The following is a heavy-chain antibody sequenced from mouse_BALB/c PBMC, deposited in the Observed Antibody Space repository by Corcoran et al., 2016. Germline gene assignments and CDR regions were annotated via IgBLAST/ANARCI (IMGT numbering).Heavy chain of an antibody. CDR2: ISGSGSNT. CDR3: AKDLRSGVGPSRYDD. J-gene: IGHJ4*01. D-gene: IGHD2-10*02. Sequence: EVQLLESGGDLVQPGGSLRLSCAASGFTFSSYVMSWVRQAPGKGLEWLSVISGSGSNTYYADSVKGRFTISRDNSKNTLYLQMNSLRAEDTAVYYCAKDLRSGVGPSRYDDWGQGTLVTVSS. V-gene: IGHV5-9-4*01. CDR1: GFTFSSYV.